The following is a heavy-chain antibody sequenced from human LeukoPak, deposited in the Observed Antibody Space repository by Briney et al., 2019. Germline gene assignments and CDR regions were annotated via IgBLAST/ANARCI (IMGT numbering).Heavy chain of an antibody. V-gene: IGHV4-59*12. D-gene: IGHD2-15*01. J-gene: IGHJ6*03. CDR3: ASSPAATQRYYYYMDV. CDR2: IYYSGST. CDR1: GGSISSYY. Sequence: SETLSLTCTVSGGSISSYYWSWIRQPPGEGLEWIGYIYYSGSTNYNPSLKSRVTISVDTSKNQFSLKLSSVTAADTAVYYCASSPAATQRYYYYMDVWGKGTTVTVSS.